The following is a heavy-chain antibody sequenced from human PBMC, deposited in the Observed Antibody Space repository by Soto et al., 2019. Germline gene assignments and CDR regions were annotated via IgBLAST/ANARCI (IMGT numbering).Heavy chain of an antibody. CDR2: TYYRSKWYN. Sequence: SQTLSLTCATSGDSVSSNSAAWNWIRQSPSRGLEWLGRTYYRSKWYNDYAVSVKSRITINPDTSKNQFSLQLNSVTPEDTAVYYCARDREYSGYVYYYYGMDVWGQGTTVTVSS. J-gene: IGHJ6*02. V-gene: IGHV6-1*01. CDR1: GDSVSSNSAA. CDR3: ARDREYSGYVYYYYGMDV. D-gene: IGHD5-12*01.